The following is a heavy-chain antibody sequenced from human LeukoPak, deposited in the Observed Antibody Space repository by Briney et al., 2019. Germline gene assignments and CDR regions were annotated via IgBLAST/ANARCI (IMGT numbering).Heavy chain of an antibody. CDR1: GYTFTGYY. CDR3: AMARYSSGWYVY. Sequence: AASVTVSCKASGYTFTGYYMHWVRQAPGQGLEWMGWINPNSGGTNFAQKFQGRVTMTRDTSTTTVYMELSSLNSEDTAVYYCAMARYSSGWYVYWGQGTLVTVSS. D-gene: IGHD6-19*01. CDR2: INPNSGGT. J-gene: IGHJ4*02. V-gene: IGHV1-2*02.